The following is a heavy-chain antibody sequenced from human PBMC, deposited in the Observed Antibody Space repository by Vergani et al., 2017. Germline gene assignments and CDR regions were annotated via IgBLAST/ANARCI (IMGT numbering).Heavy chain of an antibody. Sequence: EVQLVESGGGLVQPGGSLRLSCAASGFTFNSYSMNWVRQAPGKGLEWVSSISSSSSYIYYADSVKGRFTISRDNAKNSLYLQMNSQRAEDTAVYYCARERYCSGGSGYWIYYYYYGMDVWSEGTTVTVS. CDR2: ISSSSSYI. CDR3: ARERYCSGGSGYWIYYYYYGMDV. D-gene: IGHD2-15*01. V-gene: IGHV3-21*01. CDR1: GFTFNSYS. J-gene: IGHJ6*02.